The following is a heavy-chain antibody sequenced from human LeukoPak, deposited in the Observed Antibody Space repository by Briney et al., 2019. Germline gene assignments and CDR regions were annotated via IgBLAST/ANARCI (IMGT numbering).Heavy chain of an antibody. CDR1: GSIFTSYL. D-gene: IGHD6-6*01. V-gene: IGHV5-51*01. Sequence: GASLQISCKGSGSIFTSYLIGWVRQLPGKGLEWMGIIYPGDSNTRYSPSFQGQVTISTDKSISTAYLQWSSLKASDTAMYYCARHESTQLVLNWGQGTLVTVSS. CDR3: ARHESTQLVLN. CDR2: IYPGDSNT. J-gene: IGHJ4*02.